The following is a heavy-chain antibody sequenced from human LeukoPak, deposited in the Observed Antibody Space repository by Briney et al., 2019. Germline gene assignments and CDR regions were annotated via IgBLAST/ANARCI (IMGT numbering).Heavy chain of an antibody. CDR2: IKSKTEGGTT. CDR3: TTDLSLVADY. CDR1: GFTFSNAW. Sequence: GGSLRLSCAASGFTFSNAWMSWLRQAPGKGLEWVGRIKSKTEGGTTDYAAPVKGRFTISRDDSKNTLYLQMNSLKTEDTAVYYCTTDLSLVADYWGQGTLVTVSS. J-gene: IGHJ4*02. V-gene: IGHV3-15*01.